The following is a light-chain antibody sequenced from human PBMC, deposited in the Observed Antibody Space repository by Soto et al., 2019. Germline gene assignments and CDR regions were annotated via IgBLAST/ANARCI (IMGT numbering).Light chain of an antibody. J-gene: IGLJ2*01. CDR2: EVS. V-gene: IGLV2-14*01. CDR1: SSDIGRFNY. Sequence: QSALTQPASVSGSPGQSITISCTGTSSDIGRFNYVSWYQQHPGKVPKLMIYEVSNRPSAVSNRFSGSKSGNTASLTISGLQAEDEADYYCSSLTISNTQAFGGGTKLTVL. CDR3: SSLTISNTQA.